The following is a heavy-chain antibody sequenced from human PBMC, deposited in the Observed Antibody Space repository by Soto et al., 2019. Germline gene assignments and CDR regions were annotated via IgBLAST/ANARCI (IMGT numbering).Heavy chain of an antibody. CDR1: GFSLSTSGVG. CDR2: IYWNDDK. D-gene: IGHD6-13*01. V-gene: IGHV2-5*01. J-gene: IGHJ4*02. CDR3: AHTPRGIAAFYFDY. Sequence: SGPTLVNPTQTLTLTCTFSGFSLSTSGVGVGWIRQPPGKALEWLALIYWNDDKRYSPSLKSRLTITKDTSKNQVVLTVTNMDPVDTATYYCAHTPRGIAAFYFDYWGQGTLVTVSS.